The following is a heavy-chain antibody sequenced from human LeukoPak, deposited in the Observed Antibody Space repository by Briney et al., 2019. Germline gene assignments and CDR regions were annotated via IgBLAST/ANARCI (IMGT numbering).Heavy chain of an antibody. V-gene: IGHV4-34*01. CDR2: IDYGGDT. CDR1: GGSFTGYD. CDR3: ARGLGWKVTPMGLFDMDV. Sequence: SETLSLTCGVDGGSFTGYDWSWVRQPPGKGLEWIGEIDYGGDTNYNPSLKSRVTISVDTSKNQFSLKVRSVTAADTAVYFCARGLGWKVTPMGLFDMDVWGEGATVTVSS. J-gene: IGHJ6*03. D-gene: IGHD1-1*01.